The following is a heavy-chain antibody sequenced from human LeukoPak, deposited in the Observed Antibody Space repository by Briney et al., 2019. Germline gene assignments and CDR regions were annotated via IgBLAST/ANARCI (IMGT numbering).Heavy chain of an antibody. CDR2: IYYSGST. D-gene: IGHD3-16*01. CDR1: GGSISSYY. V-gene: IGHV4-59*01. J-gene: IGHJ5*02. CDR3: ARDGGGYWFDP. Sequence: PSETLSLTCTVSGGSISSYYWSWIRQPPGKGLEWIGYIYYSGSTNYNPSLKSRVTISVDTSKNQFSLKLSSVTAADTAVYYCARDGGGYWFDPWGQGTLVTVSS.